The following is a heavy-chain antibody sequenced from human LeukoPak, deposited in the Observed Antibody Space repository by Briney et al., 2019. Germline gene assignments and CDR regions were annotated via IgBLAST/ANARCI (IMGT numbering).Heavy chain of an antibody. Sequence: PSETLSLTCTVSGGSISSGSYYWSWIRQPAGKGLEWIGRIYTSGSTNYNPSLKSRVTISVDTSKNQFSLKLSSVTAADTAVYYCARDRGWSFPNWYFDLWGRGTLVTVSS. D-gene: IGHD6-19*01. V-gene: IGHV4-61*02. CDR2: IYTSGST. CDR3: ARDRGWSFPNWYFDL. CDR1: GGSISSGSYY. J-gene: IGHJ2*01.